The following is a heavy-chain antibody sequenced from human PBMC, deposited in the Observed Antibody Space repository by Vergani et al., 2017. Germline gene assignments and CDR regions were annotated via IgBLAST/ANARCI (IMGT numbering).Heavy chain of an antibody. V-gene: IGHV3-33*06. J-gene: IGHJ4*02. CDR3: AKDGLTGSGDYGQAGFDY. CDR1: GFRFSSYG. D-gene: IGHD4-17*01. CDR2: IWYDGSNK. Sequence: QVQLVESGGGVVQPGRSLRLSCAASGFRFSSYGMNWVRQAPGKGLEWVAVIWYDGSNKYYADSVKGRFTISRDNSKNTLYLQMNSLRAEDTAVYYCAKDGLTGSGDYGQAGFDYWGQGTLVTVSS.